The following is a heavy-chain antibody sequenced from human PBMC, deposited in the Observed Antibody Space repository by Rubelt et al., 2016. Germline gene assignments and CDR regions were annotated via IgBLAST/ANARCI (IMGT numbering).Heavy chain of an antibody. J-gene: IGHJ3*01. CDR2: IDHREII. Sequence: QVQLQESGPGLVKSSETLSLTCTVSGFSISSGYFWGWIRQPPGKGLEWIAEIDHREIINYNPSLKSRLTISIDTSKNQFSLGLSSVSAADTAVYYCARRLADWTESLGDAFDLWSHGAMVTVFS. CDR1: GFSISSGYF. D-gene: IGHD1-1*01. V-gene: IGHV4-38-2*02. CDR3: ARRLADWTESLGDAFDL.